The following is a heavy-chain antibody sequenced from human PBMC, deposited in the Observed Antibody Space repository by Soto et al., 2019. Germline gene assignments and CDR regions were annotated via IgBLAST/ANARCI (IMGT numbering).Heavy chain of an antibody. V-gene: IGHV3-53*01. J-gene: IGHJ6*02. CDR3: ARELEAAAHSYGMDV. CDR1: GFTVSSNY. D-gene: IGHD2-15*01. Sequence: AGGSLRLSCAASGFTVSSNYMSWVRQAPGKGLEWVSVIYSGGSTYYADSVKGRFTISRDNSKNTLYLQMNSLRAEDTAVYYCARELEAAAHSYGMDVWGQGTTVTVSS. CDR2: IYSGGST.